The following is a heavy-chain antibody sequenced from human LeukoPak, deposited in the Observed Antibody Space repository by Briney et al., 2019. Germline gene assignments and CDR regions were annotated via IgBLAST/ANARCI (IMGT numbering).Heavy chain of an antibody. V-gene: IGHV1-18*01. Sequence: ASVKVSCNASGCTFTSYGIRWVRQAPGQGLQWMGWISAYNGNTNYAQKLQGRVTMTTDKSTSTPYMELTSLRSDDTAVSYRERDRESGELLYWGQGTLVTVSS. CDR1: GCTFTSYG. CDR3: ERDRESGELLY. D-gene: IGHD1-26*01. CDR2: ISAYNGNT. J-gene: IGHJ4*02.